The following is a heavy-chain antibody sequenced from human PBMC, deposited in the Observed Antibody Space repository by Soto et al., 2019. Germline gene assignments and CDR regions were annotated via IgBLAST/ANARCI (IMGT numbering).Heavy chain of an antibody. CDR3: ANWNYPQSD. V-gene: IGHV3-30*18. Sequence: QVQLVESGGGVVQPGKSLRLSCAASGFTFNTYGMHWVRQAPGKGPEWVAVISNDGSNKYYADSVKGRFTISRDNSKNTLYLQMNSLRAEVTAVYYCANWNYPQSDWGQGTLVTVSS. CDR2: ISNDGSNK. J-gene: IGHJ4*02. CDR1: GFTFNTYG. D-gene: IGHD1-7*01.